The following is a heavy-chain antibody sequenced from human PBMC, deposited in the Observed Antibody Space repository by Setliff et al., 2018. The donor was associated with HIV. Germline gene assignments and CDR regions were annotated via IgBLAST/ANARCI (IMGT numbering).Heavy chain of an antibody. Sequence: LPETLSLTCAVYGGSFSGYYWSWIRQPPGKGLEWIGEINHSGSTNYNPSLKSRVTISVDTSKNQFSLKLSSVTAADTAVYYCARPTDPGYCSGGSCSLDIWGQGTMVTVSS. V-gene: IGHV4-34*01. CDR1: GGSFSGYY. J-gene: IGHJ3*02. CDR2: INHSGST. CDR3: ARPTDPGYCSGGSCSLDI. D-gene: IGHD2-15*01.